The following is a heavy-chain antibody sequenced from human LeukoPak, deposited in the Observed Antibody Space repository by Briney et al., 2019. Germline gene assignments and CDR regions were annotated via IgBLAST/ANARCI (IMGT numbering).Heavy chain of an antibody. CDR1: GGSISSSSYY. V-gene: IGHV4-39*01. Sequence: SETLSLTCTVSGGSISSSSYYWGWIRQPPGKGLEWIGSIYYSGSTYYNPSLKSRVTISVDTSKNQFSLKLSSVTAADTAVYYCASLAVAGLSEGYWGQGTLVIVSS. D-gene: IGHD6-19*01. J-gene: IGHJ4*02. CDR2: IYYSGST. CDR3: ASLAVAGLSEGY.